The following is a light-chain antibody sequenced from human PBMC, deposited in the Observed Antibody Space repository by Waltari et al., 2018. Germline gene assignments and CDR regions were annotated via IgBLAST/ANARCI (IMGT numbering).Light chain of an antibody. CDR2: DVN. J-gene: IGLJ1*01. V-gene: IGLV2-11*01. CDR1: GDDIGGFEY. CDR3: CSYAGTYSYV. Sequence: QSALTQPPSVSGSPGQSVTISCTGTGDDIGGFEYVSWYQQDPGKAPKLLIYDVNKRAAGVPGRVSGSKSGDTASLSISRLQAEDESAYYCCSYAGTYSYVFGTGTEVTVL.